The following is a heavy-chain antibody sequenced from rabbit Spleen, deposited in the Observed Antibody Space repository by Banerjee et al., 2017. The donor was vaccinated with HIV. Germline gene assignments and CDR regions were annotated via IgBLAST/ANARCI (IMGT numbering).Heavy chain of an antibody. V-gene: IGHV1S40*01. CDR3: ARDTGTSFSTYGMDL. CDR1: GFSFSSSDY. CDR2: AYAGSSGST. D-gene: IGHD8-1*01. J-gene: IGHJ6*01. Sequence: QSLEESGGGLVQPEGSLALTCKASGFSFSSSDYMCWVRQAPGKGLEWVACAYAGSSGSTYSATWAKGRFTISKTSSTTVTLQMTSLTAADTATYFCARDTGTSFSTYGMDLWGPGTLVTVS.